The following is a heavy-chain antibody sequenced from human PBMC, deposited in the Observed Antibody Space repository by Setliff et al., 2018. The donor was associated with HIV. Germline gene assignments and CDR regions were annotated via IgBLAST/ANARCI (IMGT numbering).Heavy chain of an antibody. J-gene: IGHJ3*02. Sequence: SETLSLTCTVSGGSISSYYWSWIRQPPGKGLEWIGYIYYSGSTNYNPSLKCRVTISVDTSKNQFSLKLSSVTAADTAVYYCARGPRGIAVVGDAFDIWGQGTMVTV. CDR2: IYYSGST. D-gene: IGHD6-19*01. V-gene: IGHV4-59*01. CDR1: GGSISSYY. CDR3: ARGPRGIAVVGDAFDI.